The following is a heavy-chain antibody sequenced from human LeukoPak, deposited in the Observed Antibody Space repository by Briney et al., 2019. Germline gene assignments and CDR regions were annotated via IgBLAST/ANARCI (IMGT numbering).Heavy chain of an antibody. Sequence: SETLSLTCTVSGGSISSYYWSWIRHPPGKGLEWIGYIYYSGSTYYNPSLKSRVPISVDTSKTQFSVKLSSVSAADTAVYYCARPGGYSYGIDAFDIWGQGTMVTVSS. V-gene: IGHV4-59*08. CDR3: ARPGGYSYGIDAFDI. CDR2: IYYSGST. CDR1: GGSISSYY. D-gene: IGHD5-18*01. J-gene: IGHJ3*02.